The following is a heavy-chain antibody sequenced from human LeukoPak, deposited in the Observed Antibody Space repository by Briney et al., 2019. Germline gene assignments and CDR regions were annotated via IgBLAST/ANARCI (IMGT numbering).Heavy chain of an antibody. CDR2: IYYTGST. CDR3: ARHVAVGETA. D-gene: IGHD1-26*01. J-gene: IGHJ5*02. V-gene: IGHV4-59*08. CDR1: GGSITNYY. Sequence: SDTLSLTCSVSGGSITNYYGSWIRQPPGKGLEWIGYIYYTGSTTYNPSLKSRVTISVDTSKNQFSLKLNSVTAADTAVYYCARHVAVGETAWGQGTLVTVSS.